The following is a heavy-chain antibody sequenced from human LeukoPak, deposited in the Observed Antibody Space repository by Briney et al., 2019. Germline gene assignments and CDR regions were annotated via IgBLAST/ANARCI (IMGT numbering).Heavy chain of an antibody. D-gene: IGHD2-2*02. CDR2: ISAYNGNT. Sequence: ASVKVSCKASGYTFTSYGISWVRQAPGQGLEWMGWISAYNGNTNYAQQLQGRVTMTTDTSTSTAYMELRSLRSDDTAVYYCARDKLGYCSSTSCYKLGYYYYGMDVWGQGTTVTVSS. V-gene: IGHV1-18*01. CDR1: GYTFTSYG. CDR3: ARDKLGYCSSTSCYKLGYYYYGMDV. J-gene: IGHJ6*02.